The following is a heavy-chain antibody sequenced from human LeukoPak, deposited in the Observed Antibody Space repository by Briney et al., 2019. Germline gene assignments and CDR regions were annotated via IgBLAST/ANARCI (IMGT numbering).Heavy chain of an antibody. CDR2: IIPIFGTA. D-gene: IGHD6-6*01. J-gene: IGHJ5*02. V-gene: IGHV1-69*13. CDR3: ARDPAYSSSSYSWFDP. Sequence: SVKVSCKASGYTFTSYAISRVRQAPGQGLEWMGGIIPIFGTANYAQKFQGRVTITADESTSTAYMELSSLRSEDTAVYYCARDPAYSSSSYSWFDPWGQGTLVTVSS. CDR1: GYTFTSYA.